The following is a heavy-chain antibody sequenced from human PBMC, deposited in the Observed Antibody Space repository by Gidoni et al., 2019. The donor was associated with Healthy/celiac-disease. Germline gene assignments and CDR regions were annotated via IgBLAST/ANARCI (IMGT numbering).Heavy chain of an antibody. V-gene: IGHV4-39*01. CDR1: GGSIRSSSYY. Sequence: QLQLQESGPGLVKPSETLSLTCTVSGGSIRSSSYYWGWIRQPPGKGLEWIGSIYYSGSTYYNPSLKSRVTISVDTSKNQFSLKLSSVTAADTAVYYCASAEGSYDFWSGYHLFPGMDVWGQGTTVTVSS. J-gene: IGHJ6*02. CDR3: ASAEGSYDFWSGYHLFPGMDV. D-gene: IGHD3-3*01. CDR2: IYYSGST.